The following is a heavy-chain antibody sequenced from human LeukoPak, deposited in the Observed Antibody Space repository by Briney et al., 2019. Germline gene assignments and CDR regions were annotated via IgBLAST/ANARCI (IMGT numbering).Heavy chain of an antibody. CDR1: GGSISSGGYS. CDR3: ARAVSGGETGFDY. CDR2: IYHSGST. V-gene: IGHV4-30-2*01. D-gene: IGHD3-9*01. J-gene: IGHJ4*02. Sequence: SETLSLTCAVSGGSISSGGYSWSWIRQPPGKGLEWIGYIYHSGSTYYNPSLKSRVTISVDRSKNQFSLKLSSVTAADTAVYYCARAVSGGETGFDYWGQGTLVTVSS.